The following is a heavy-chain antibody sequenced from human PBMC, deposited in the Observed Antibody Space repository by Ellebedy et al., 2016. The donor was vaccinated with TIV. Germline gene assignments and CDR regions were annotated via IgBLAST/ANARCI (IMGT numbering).Heavy chain of an antibody. V-gene: IGHV3-23*01. CDR2: ISGSGDKT. D-gene: IGHD6-19*01. Sequence: PGGSLRLSCRASGFTFSSYAMMWVRQGSGKGLEPVAAISGSGDKTHHADSVNGRFTISRDDSKTTLYLQMNSLRVEDTAMYYCAREDAVAGGYIDYWGQGTLVTVSS. CDR3: AREDAVAGGYIDY. J-gene: IGHJ4*02. CDR1: GFTFSSYA.